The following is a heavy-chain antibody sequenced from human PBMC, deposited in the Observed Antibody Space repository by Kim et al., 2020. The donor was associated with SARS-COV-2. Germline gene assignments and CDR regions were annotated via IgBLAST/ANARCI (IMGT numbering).Heavy chain of an antibody. CDR2: SSVYNGNP. J-gene: IGHJ6*01. D-gene: IGHD2-2*02. Sequence: ASVKVSCKASGYTFTSYGISWVRQAPGQGLEWMGWSSVYNGNPNYAQKLQGRVTMTTETSTSTAYMELRRRRLDATAAYYCARDPWLTDAIKYSYYGLD. V-gene: IGHV1-18*04. CDR3: ARDPWLTDAIKYSYYGLD. CDR1: GYTFTSYG.